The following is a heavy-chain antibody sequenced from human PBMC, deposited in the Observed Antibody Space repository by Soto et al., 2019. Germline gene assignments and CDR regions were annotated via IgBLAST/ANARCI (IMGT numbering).Heavy chain of an antibody. D-gene: IGHD3-16*01. Sequence: QFQLVQSGAEVRKPGTSVKVSCKVSGHILTDLSMHWVRQAPGKGLEWMGSFDPDDDETIYAQKFQGRVTMTEDTSTNSAYMELSRLRSEDTAVYYCATGLGDLPPFWGQGTLVNVSS. V-gene: IGHV1-24*01. J-gene: IGHJ4*02. CDR3: ATGLGDLPPF. CDR2: FDPDDDET. CDR1: GHILTDLS.